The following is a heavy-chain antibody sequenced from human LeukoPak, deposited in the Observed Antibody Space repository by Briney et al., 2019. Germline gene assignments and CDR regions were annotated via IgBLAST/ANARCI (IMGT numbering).Heavy chain of an antibody. D-gene: IGHD3-10*01. Sequence: GGSLRLSCAASGFTFSSYGMHWVRQAPGKGLEWVAVISYDGSNKYYADSVKGRFTISRDNSKNTLYLQMNSLRAEDTAVYYCARDPRLVLLWLPYFDYWGQGTLVTVSS. J-gene: IGHJ4*02. V-gene: IGHV3-30*03. CDR1: GFTFSSYG. CDR2: ISYDGSNK. CDR3: ARDPRLVLLWLPYFDY.